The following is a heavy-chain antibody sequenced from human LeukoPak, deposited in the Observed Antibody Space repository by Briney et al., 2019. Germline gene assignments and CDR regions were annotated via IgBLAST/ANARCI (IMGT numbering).Heavy chain of an antibody. CDR2: ISSSGTI. D-gene: IGHD1-26*01. CDR3: ARWGVGDY. CDR1: GFTFSSYE. V-gene: IGHV3-48*03. J-gene: IGHJ4*02. Sequence: GGSLRLSCAASGFTFSSYEMNWVRQAPGKGLEWVSYISSSGTIYYADSVKGRFTISRDNAKNSLYLQMNSLRAEDTALYYCARWGVGDYWGQGTLVTVSS.